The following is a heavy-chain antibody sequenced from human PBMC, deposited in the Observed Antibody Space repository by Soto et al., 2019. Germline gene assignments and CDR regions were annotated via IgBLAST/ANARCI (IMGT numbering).Heavy chain of an antibody. V-gene: IGHV3-74*01. CDR1: GFSFSSYW. CDR3: ARGRWELLASD. J-gene: IGHJ4*02. D-gene: IGHD1-26*01. Sequence: EVQLVESGGGLVQPGGSLSLSCEASGFSFSSYWMLWVRQDPGKGLLWVARVSPDGGGTSYAAYVKGRFTIFRDNAKNTVYLQMISLRVEDTAGYFCARGRWELLASDWGQGTRVSVTS. CDR2: VSPDGGGT.